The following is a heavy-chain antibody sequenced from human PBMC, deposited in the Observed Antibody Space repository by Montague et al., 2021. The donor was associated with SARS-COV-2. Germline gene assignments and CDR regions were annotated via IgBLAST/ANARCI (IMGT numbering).Heavy chain of an antibody. V-gene: IGHV4-39*01. CDR3: ARRLGGSGWLDY. D-gene: IGHD6-25*01. CDR2: IHSSGTT. CDR1: GSSISSGSYY. Sequence: SETLSLTCTVAGSSISSGSYYWGWFRQPPGKGLEWIGNIHSSGTTYYKSRVTISVDTSKNQFSLKMPSVTAADTAVYYCARRLGGSGWLDYWGQGTLVTVSS. J-gene: IGHJ4*02.